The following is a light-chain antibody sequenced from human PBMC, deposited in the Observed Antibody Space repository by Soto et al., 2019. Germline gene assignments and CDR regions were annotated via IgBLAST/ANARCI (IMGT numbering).Light chain of an antibody. CDR3: QSFDSSLSRLV. Sequence: QAVVTQPPSVSGAPGQRVTISCTGSSSNIGAGYDVHWYQQLPGTAPELLIFGTTNRPSGVPDRFSGSKSGTSVSLAITGLQAEDEADYYCQSFDSSLSRLVFGGGTQLTVL. CDR2: GTT. V-gene: IGLV1-40*01. CDR1: SSNIGAGYD. J-gene: IGLJ2*01.